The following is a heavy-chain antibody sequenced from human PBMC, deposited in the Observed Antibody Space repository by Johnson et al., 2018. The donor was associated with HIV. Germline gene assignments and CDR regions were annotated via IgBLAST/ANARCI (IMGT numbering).Heavy chain of an antibody. CDR2: ISYDGSNK. V-gene: IGHV3-30*18. CDR1: GFTFSSYG. Sequence: QVQLVESGGGLVQPGRSLRLSCAASGFTFSSYGMHWVRQAPGKGLEWVAVISYDGSNKYYTDSVKGRFTISRDNSKNTLYLQMNSLRAEDTAVYYCAKDGMGGNYWYAFDIWGQGTMVTVSS. CDR3: AKDGMGGNYWYAFDI. D-gene: IGHD1-26*01. J-gene: IGHJ3*02.